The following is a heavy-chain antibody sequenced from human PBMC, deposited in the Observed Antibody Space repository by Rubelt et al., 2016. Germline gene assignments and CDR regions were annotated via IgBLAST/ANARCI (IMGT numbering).Heavy chain of an antibody. Sequence: VQLVESGGGVVQPGRSLRLSCAASGFTFSRHNMNWVRQAPGKGLEWLSYISSSSTTIYYADSVKGRFTISRDNSKNTLNLQMNSLRVEDTAVYYCARLTSENAFDIWGQGTMVTVSS. CDR2: ISSSSTTI. CDR1: GFTFSRHN. D-gene: IGHD3-10*01. V-gene: IGHV3-48*01. CDR3: ARLTSENAFDI. J-gene: IGHJ3*02.